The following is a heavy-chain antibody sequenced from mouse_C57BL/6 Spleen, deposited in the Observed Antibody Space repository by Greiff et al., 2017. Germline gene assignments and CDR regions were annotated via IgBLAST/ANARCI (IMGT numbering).Heavy chain of an antibody. V-gene: IGHV1-64*01. CDR2: IHPNSGST. CDR1: GYTFTSYW. Sequence: QVQLKQPGAELVKPGASVKLSCKASGYTFTSYWMHWVKQRPGQGLEWIGMIHPNSGSTNYNEKFKGKATLTVDKSSSTAYMQLSSLTSEDSAVHYCARWETGTFAYWGQGTLVTVSA. CDR3: ARWETGTFAY. D-gene: IGHD4-1*01. J-gene: IGHJ3*01.